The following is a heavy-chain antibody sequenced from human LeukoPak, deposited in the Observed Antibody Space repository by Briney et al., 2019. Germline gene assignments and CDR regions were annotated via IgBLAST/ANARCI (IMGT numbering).Heavy chain of an antibody. Sequence: GGSLRLSCAASGFTLSNYWMFWVRQAPGKGVVCVSQTNSDGSSTTYADSVKGRFTISRDNAKNTLYLQMNSLRAEDTAVYYCARGGVAGAFDIWGQGTMVTVSS. V-gene: IGHV3-74*01. D-gene: IGHD2-21*01. CDR3: ARGGVAGAFDI. J-gene: IGHJ3*02. CDR1: GFTLSNYW. CDR2: TNSDGSST.